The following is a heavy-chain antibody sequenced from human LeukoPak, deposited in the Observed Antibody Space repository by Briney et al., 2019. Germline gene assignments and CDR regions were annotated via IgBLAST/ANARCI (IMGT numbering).Heavy chain of an antibody. CDR2: ISAYNGIT. J-gene: IGHJ3*02. CDR3: ARVPPGTDCSSTSCYRNWEDAFDI. CDR1: GYTFTSYG. V-gene: IGHV1-18*01. Sequence: SVKVSCKASGYTFTSYGISWVRQAPGQGLEWMGWISAYNGITNYAQKLQGRVTMTTDTSTSTAYMELRSLRSDDTAVYYCARVPPGTDCSSTSCYRNWEDAFDIWGQGTVVTVSS. D-gene: IGHD2-2*01.